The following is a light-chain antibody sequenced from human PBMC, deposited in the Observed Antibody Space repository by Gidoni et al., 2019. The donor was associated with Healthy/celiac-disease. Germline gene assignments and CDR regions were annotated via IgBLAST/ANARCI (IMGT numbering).Light chain of an antibody. J-gene: IGKJ2*01. Sequence: EIALTQSPATLSLSPGERATLSCRASQSVSSYLAWYQQKPGQAARILIYDASTRATGIPARFSGSGSGTDFTLTISSLEPEDFAVYYCQQRSNWPPYTFGQGTKLEIK. CDR2: DAS. CDR3: QQRSNWPPYT. V-gene: IGKV3-11*01. CDR1: QSVSSY.